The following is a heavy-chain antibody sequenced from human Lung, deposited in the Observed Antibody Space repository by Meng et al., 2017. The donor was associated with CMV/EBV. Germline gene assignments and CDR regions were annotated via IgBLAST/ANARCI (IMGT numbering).Heavy chain of an antibody. CDR2: MYYSGNT. CDR3: AKRGDRVVYAY. D-gene: IGHD2-8*02. Sequence: GRGIRRAGEGSVGCVGCMYYSGNTDYNQNFRSRVIMSVDTSKNQVSLKLNDVTAEDTAMYYCAKRGDRVVYAYWGQGTLVTVSS. V-gene: IGHV4-59*06. J-gene: IGHJ4*02.